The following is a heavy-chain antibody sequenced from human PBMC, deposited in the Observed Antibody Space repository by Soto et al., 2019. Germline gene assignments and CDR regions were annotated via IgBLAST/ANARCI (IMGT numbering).Heavy chain of an antibody. V-gene: IGHV3-33*01. Sequence: QVQLVESGGGVVQPGRSLRLSCAASGFTFSSYDMHWVRQAAGKGLEWVAVIWYDGSNKFYADSVKGRFTISRDTSKNTLYLQMNSLRADDTAVYYCARDREGTPNDLTFDYWGQGALVTVSS. CDR1: GFTFSSYD. CDR3: ARDREGTPNDLTFDY. D-gene: IGHD2-15*01. J-gene: IGHJ4*02. CDR2: IWYDGSNK.